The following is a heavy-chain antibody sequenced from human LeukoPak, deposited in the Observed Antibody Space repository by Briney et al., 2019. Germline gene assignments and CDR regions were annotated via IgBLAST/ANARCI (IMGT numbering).Heavy chain of an antibody. CDR2: IYHSGST. CDR1: GGSISSSNW. D-gene: IGHD3-10*01. J-gene: IGHJ5*02. V-gene: IGHV4-4*02. CDR3: ARGVWFGELSSFYWFDP. Sequence: SETLSLTCAVSGGSISSSNWWSWVRRPPGKGLEWIGEIYHSGSTNYNPSLKSRVTISVDKSKNQFSLKLSSVTAADTAVYYCARGVWFGELSSFYWFDPWGQGTLVTVSS.